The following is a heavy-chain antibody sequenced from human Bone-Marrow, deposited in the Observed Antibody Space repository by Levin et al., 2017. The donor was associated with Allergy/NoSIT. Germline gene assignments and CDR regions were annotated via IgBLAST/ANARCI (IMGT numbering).Heavy chain of an antibody. D-gene: IGHD2-2*01. CDR1: GGSISRSGHY. J-gene: IGHJ5*02. CDR3: VREGGAAANWFDP. CDR2: IYSGGSV. V-gene: IGHV4-39*07. Sequence: SETLSLTCAVSGGSISRSGHYWGWIRQPPGKTLEWIGNIYSGGSVSYNPTLESRVTMSIDMSNNQFSLQLHSVTAADTAFYYCVREGGAAANWFDPWGQGTLVLVSS.